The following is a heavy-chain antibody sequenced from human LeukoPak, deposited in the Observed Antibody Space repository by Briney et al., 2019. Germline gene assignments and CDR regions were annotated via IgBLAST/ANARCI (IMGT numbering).Heavy chain of an antibody. CDR1: GFTFSSYA. D-gene: IGHD2-15*01. Sequence: GGSLRLSCAASGFTFSSYAMSWVRQAPGKGLEWVSAISGSGGSTYYADSVKGRFTISRDNSKNTLYLQMNSLRVEDTAVYYCARDGYCSSGSCHPFDYWGQGTLVTVSS. J-gene: IGHJ4*02. CDR2: ISGSGGST. V-gene: IGHV3-23*01. CDR3: ARDGYCSSGSCHPFDY.